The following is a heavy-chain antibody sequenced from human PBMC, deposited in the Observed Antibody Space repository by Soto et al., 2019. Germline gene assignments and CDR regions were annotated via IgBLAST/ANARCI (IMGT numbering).Heavy chain of an antibody. CDR1: GFTFSSYG. CDR2: ISYDGSNK. Sequence: GGSLRLSCAACGFTFSSYGMHWVRQAPGKGLEWVAVISYDGSNKYYADSVKGRFTISRDNSKNTLYLQMNSLRAEDTAVYYCAKEPQYSSSWYDYWGQGTLVTVS. D-gene: IGHD6-13*01. CDR3: AKEPQYSSSWYDY. J-gene: IGHJ4*02. V-gene: IGHV3-30*18.